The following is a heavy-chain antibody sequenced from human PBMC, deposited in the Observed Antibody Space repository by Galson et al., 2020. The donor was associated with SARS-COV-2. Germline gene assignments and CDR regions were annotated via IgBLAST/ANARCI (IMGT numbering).Heavy chain of an antibody. CDR2: SGAYNGYT. V-gene: IGHV1-18*04. CDR3: ASGTGTNQFLFDP. D-gene: IGHD4-17*01. CDR1: GYTPTTYS. J-gene: IGHJ5*02. Sequence: GASVKVSCKASGYTPTTYSITWVRQAPGQGPEWMGWSGAYNGYTYYAQKFQGRVTITIDTSTSTAYMELRSLKSDETAVYYCASGTGTNQFLFDPWGQGTLVTVSS.